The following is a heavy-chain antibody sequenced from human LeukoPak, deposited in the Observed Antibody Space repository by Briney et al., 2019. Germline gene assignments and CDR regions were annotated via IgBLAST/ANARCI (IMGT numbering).Heavy chain of an antibody. CDR1: GFTFSSYS. Sequence: GGSLRLSCAASGFTFSSYSMNWVRQTPGKGLEWVSYISGSSSTIYYADSVKGRFTISRDNAKNSLYLQMNSLRAEDTAVYYCATQTVAGGYWGQGTLVTVSS. CDR2: ISGSSSTI. J-gene: IGHJ4*02. V-gene: IGHV3-48*01. D-gene: IGHD1-14*01. CDR3: ATQTVAGGY.